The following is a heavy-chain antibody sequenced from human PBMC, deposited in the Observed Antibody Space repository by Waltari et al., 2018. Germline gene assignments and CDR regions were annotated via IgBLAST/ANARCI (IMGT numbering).Heavy chain of an antibody. V-gene: IGHV3-23*01. CDR2: ISGSGGST. D-gene: IGHD6-13*01. CDR1: GFTFSSYA. CDR3: AKGQQLGSFDY. J-gene: IGHJ4*02. Sequence: EVQLLESGGGLVQPGGSLRLSCAASGFTFSSYAMSWVRQAPGKGLEWVEGISGSGGSTYYADSVKGRCTISRDNSKNTLYLQMNSLRAEDTAVYYCAKGQQLGSFDYWGQGTLVIVSS.